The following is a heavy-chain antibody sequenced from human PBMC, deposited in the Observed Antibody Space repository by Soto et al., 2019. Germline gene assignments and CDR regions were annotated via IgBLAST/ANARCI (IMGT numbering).Heavy chain of an antibody. J-gene: IGHJ4*02. CDR2: IHNSGST. V-gene: IGHV4-31*03. CDR3: ARDLGSEQWFFDN. CDR1: GASVSGDGSY. Sequence: QVQLQESGPGLVKPSQTLSLTCLVSGASVSGDGSYCSWIRQHPGKGLEFIGYIHNSGSTYSNPSLEYRVAMLIDTSKNQFSLRLSSVTAADSAVYFCARDLGSEQWFFDNWGQGILVTVSS. D-gene: IGHD6-19*01.